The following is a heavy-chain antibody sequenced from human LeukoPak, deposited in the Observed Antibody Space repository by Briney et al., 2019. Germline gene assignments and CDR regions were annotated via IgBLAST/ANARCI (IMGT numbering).Heavy chain of an antibody. Sequence: PGGSLRLSCAASGFTFDDYGLSWVRHAPGKGLEWVSGINWNGGSTGYADSVKGRFTISRDNAKKSLYLQMHSLRAEDTAVYYCAKFLWELLFAFDIWGQGTMVTVSS. D-gene: IGHD1-26*01. CDR2: INWNGGST. J-gene: IGHJ3*02. CDR3: AKFLWELLFAFDI. V-gene: IGHV3-20*04. CDR1: GFTFDDYG.